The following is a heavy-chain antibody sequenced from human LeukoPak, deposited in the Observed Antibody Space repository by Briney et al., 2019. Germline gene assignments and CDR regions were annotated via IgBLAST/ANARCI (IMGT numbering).Heavy chain of an antibody. V-gene: IGHV4-30-4*08. CDR2: IYYSGST. CDR3: ARGQVLLVYAIPF. CDR1: GGSISSYY. Sequence: PSETLSLTCTVSGGSISSYYWSWIRQPPGKGLESIGYIYYSGSTSYHPPLKSRVTISVDTSTTQFSLKLSSVTAADTAVYYCARGQVLLVYAIPFWDQGTLVTASS. J-gene: IGHJ4*02. D-gene: IGHD2-8*01.